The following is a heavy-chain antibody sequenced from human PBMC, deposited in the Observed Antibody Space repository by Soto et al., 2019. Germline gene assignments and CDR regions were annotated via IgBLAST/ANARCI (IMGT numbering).Heavy chain of an antibody. CDR1: GFTFTNYA. CDR3: AKMTDNWNKGGTLDE. J-gene: IGHJ1*01. CDR2: ISDSGGST. V-gene: IGHV3-23*01. Sequence: PGGSLILSCAASGFTFTNYAMTWVRQAPGKGLEWVSAISDSGGSTFYADSVKGRFTISRDNSKNTLALQMNSLRADDTAVYYCAKMTDNWNKGGTLDERGQRNMVTVSS. D-gene: IGHD1-20*01.